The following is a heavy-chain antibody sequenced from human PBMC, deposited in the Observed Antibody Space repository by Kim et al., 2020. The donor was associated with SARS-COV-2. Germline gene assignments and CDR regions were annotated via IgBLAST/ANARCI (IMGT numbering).Heavy chain of an antibody. CDR2: IYNSGST. CDR1: GGSVSSNNYY. J-gene: IGHJ6*03. CDR3: ARGSIAAVGLGFGYMNV. V-gene: IGHV4-61*01. Sequence: SETLSLTCTVSGGSVSSNNYYWSWIRQPPGKGLEWIGYIYNSGSTKYNPSLKSRVTILIDTSKNQFSLKLSSVTAADTAVYYCARGSIAAVGLGFGYMNVWGKGTTVTVSS. D-gene: IGHD6-13*01.